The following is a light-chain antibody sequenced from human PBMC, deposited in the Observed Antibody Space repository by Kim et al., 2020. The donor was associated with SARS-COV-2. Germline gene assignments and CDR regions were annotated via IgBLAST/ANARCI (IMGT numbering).Light chain of an antibody. V-gene: IGKV1-39*01. CDR1: QSITSY. Sequence: ASVGDRVTITCRATQSITSYLNWYQQKPWKAPKLLIYAASTLQSGVPSRFSGSGSGTDFTLTISSLQAEDFATYYCQQSYSSPWTFGQGTKVDIK. J-gene: IGKJ1*01. CDR2: AAS. CDR3: QQSYSSPWT.